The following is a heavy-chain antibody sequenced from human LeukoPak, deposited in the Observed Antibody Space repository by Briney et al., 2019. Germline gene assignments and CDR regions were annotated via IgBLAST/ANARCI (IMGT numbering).Heavy chain of an antibody. V-gene: IGHV3-15*01. CDR1: GFTFSNAW. J-gene: IGHJ4*02. D-gene: IGHD5-18*01. CDR2: IKSKTDGGTT. Sequence: GGSLRLSCAASGFTFSNAWMSWVRQAPGKGLEWVGRIKSKTDGGTTDYAAPAKGRFTISRDDSKNTLYLQMNSLKTEDTAVYYCTTDFKWIQLWTRLSDYWGQGTLVTVSS. CDR3: TTDFKWIQLWTRLSDY.